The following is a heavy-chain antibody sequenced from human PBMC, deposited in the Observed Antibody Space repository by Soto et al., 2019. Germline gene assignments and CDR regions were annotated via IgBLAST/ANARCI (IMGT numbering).Heavy chain of an antibody. D-gene: IGHD3-10*01. Sequence: TLSLTCTVSGGSISSGGYCWSWIRQPPGQGLEWIGYICHSGNTYYNPSLKSRVTTSLDRSKNQFSLNLSSVTAADTAVYYCARVWFGESSWFDPWGQGTLVTVSS. CDR1: GGSISSGGYC. CDR3: ARVWFGESSWFDP. V-gene: IGHV4-30-2*01. J-gene: IGHJ5*02. CDR2: ICHSGNT.